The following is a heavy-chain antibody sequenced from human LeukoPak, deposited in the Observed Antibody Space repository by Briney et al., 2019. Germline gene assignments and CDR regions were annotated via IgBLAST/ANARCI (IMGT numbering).Heavy chain of an antibody. CDR2: INPNSGGR. V-gene: IGHV1-2*02. CDR3: ASPTTQYSSSWYLPPEYGMDA. D-gene: IGHD6-13*01. Sequence: ASVKVSCKASGYTFTCYYMHWVRQAPGQGLEWMGWINPNSGGRNYAQKFQGRVTMTRDTSISKAYMELSRLRSDDTAVYYCASPTTQYSSSWYLPPEYGMDAWGQGTTVTVSS. CDR1: GYTFTCYY. J-gene: IGHJ6*02.